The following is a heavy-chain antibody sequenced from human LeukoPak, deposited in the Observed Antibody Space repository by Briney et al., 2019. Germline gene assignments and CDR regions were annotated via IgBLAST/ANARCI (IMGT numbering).Heavy chain of an antibody. D-gene: IGHD6-13*01. Sequence: GGSLRLSCAASGFTFSSFAMNWVRQAPGKGLKWVSTMSGDATSTYYADSVKGRFTISRDNSKTTLFLQMNSLRAEDTAVYYCAKRTSGSSWYSSDSWGQGTLVTVSS. J-gene: IGHJ4*02. CDR2: MSGDATST. CDR3: AKRTSGSSWYSSDS. V-gene: IGHV3-23*01. CDR1: GFTFSSFA.